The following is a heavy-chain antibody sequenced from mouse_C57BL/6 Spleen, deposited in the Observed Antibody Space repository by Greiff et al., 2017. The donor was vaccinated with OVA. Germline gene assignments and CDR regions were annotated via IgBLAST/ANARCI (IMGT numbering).Heavy chain of an antibody. CDR2: INPNNGGT. Sequence: EVQLQQSGPELVKPGASVKMSCKASGYTFTDYNMHWVKQSHGKSLEWIGYINPNNGGTSYNQKFKGKATVTVNKSSSTAYMELRSLTSEDSAVYYCAPRYGSSYGFAYWGQGTLVTVSA. D-gene: IGHD1-1*01. CDR3: APRYGSSYGFAY. V-gene: IGHV1-22*01. J-gene: IGHJ3*01. CDR1: GYTFTDYN.